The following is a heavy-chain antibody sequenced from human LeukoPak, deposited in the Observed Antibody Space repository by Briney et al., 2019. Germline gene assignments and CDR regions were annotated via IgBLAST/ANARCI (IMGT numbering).Heavy chain of an antibody. J-gene: IGHJ3*02. CDR2: INHSGST. CDR1: GGSFSGYY. Sequence: PSETLSLTCAVYGGSFSGYYWSWIRQPPGKGLEWIGEINHSGSTNYNPSLKSRVTISVDMSKNQFSLKLSSVTAADTAVYYCARFGGGTHNAFDIWGQGTMVTVSS. D-gene: IGHD1-1*01. CDR3: ARFGGGTHNAFDI. V-gene: IGHV4-34*01.